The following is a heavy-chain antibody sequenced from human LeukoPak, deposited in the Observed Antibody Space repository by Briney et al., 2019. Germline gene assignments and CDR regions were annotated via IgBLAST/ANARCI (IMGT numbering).Heavy chain of an antibody. V-gene: IGHV3-48*01. CDR3: AREYTVHYDFWSGYSY. CDR1: GFTFSSYS. CDR2: ISSSSSTI. D-gene: IGHD3-3*01. J-gene: IGHJ4*02. Sequence: SLRLXCAASGFTFSSYSMNWVRQAPGKGLEWVSYISSSSSTIYYADSVKGRFTISRDNAKNSMYLQMNSLRAEDTAVYYCAREYTVHYDFWSGYSYWGQGTLVTVSS.